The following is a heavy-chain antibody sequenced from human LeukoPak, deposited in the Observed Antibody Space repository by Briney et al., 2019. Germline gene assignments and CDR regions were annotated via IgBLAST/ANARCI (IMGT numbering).Heavy chain of an antibody. J-gene: IGHJ4*02. CDR2: IWFDGSNK. D-gene: IGHD6-13*01. Sequence: GGSLRLSCAASGFTFINYGMHWVRQAPGKGLEWVAFIWFDGSNKQYADSVKGRLTISRDNSKNTLYLQMNSLRGEDTAVYYCAKKVSSNSYHFDYWGQGTLVTVSS. CDR1: GFTFINYG. CDR3: AKKVSSNSYHFDY. V-gene: IGHV3-30*02.